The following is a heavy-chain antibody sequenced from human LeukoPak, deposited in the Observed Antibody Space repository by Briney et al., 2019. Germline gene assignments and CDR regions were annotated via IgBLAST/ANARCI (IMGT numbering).Heavy chain of an antibody. V-gene: IGHV4-39*01. Sequence: SETLFLTCTVAGGFITTSSFYWGWIRQPPGKGLEWIGSINYSGTTYYNPSLKSRLTISVDTSKNQFSLKLSSVTAAVTAVYYCARPRSYDTRDYPYNCFQLWGGRPLVTVSS. CDR3: ARPRSYDTRDYPYNCFQL. D-gene: IGHD3-16*01. CDR2: INYSGTT. CDR1: GGFITTSSFY. J-gene: IGHJ5*02.